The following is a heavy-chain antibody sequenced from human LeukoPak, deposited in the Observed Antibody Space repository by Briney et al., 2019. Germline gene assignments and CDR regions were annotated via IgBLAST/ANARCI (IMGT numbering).Heavy chain of an antibody. CDR1: GFTFSSYA. J-gene: IGHJ4*02. CDR2: ISGSGGNT. CDR3: TKINAYHYDSSGYYFDY. V-gene: IGHV3-23*01. D-gene: IGHD3-22*01. Sequence: PGGSLRLSCAASGFTFSSYAMNWVRQAPGKGLGWVSGISGSGGNTYYADSVKGRFTISRDNSKSTLYLQMNSLRAEDTAVYYCTKINAYHYDSSGYYFDYWGQGTLVTVSS.